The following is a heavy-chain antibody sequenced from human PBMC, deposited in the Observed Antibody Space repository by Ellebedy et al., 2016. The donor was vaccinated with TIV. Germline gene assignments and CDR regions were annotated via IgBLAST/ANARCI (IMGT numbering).Heavy chain of an antibody. CDR3: AGVRDGRRPFDY. D-gene: IGHD5-24*01. V-gene: IGHV4-59*01. J-gene: IGHJ4*02. CDR2: VFHNGRS. CDR1: GGSITGYY. Sequence: MPSETLSLTCSVSGGSITGYYWNWIRQSPETGLEWIGFVFHNGRSSYNPSLESRLTLSVDTSKDQFSLRLNSVTASDTAVYYCAGVRDGRRPFDYWGQGALVTVSS.